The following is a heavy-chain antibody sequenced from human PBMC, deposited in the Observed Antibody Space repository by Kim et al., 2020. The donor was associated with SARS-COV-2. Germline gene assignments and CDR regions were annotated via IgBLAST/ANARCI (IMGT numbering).Heavy chain of an antibody. D-gene: IGHD3-3*01. V-gene: IGHV4-4*06. Sequence: KSRVTMSVDTSKNQFSLKLSSVTAADTAVYYCARVGNFWSGYAYDWYFDLWGRGTLVTVSS. J-gene: IGHJ2*01. CDR3: ARVGNFWSGYAYDWYFDL.